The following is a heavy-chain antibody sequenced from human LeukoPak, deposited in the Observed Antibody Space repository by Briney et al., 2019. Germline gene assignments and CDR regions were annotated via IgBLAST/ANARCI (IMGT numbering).Heavy chain of an antibody. J-gene: IGHJ4*02. CDR2: ISSSGGTI. Sequence: TGGSLRLSCAASGFTFSSYEMNWVRQAPGKGLEWVSYISSSGGTIYYADSVKGRFTISRDNAKNSLYLQMNSLRAEDTAVYYCARDPASYDSSGYLGDYWGQGTLVTVSS. CDR1: GFTFSSYE. V-gene: IGHV3-48*03. D-gene: IGHD3-22*01. CDR3: ARDPASYDSSGYLGDY.